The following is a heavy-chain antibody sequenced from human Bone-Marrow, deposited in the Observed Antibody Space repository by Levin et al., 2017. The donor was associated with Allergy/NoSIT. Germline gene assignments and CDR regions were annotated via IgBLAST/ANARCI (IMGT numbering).Heavy chain of an antibody. V-gene: IGHV3-23*01. CDR1: GFTFSSYA. CDR2: ISGSGGGGDT. D-gene: IGHD6-13*01. CDR3: AKNRDPQLDRPFDY. J-gene: IGHJ4*02. Sequence: QSGGSLRLSCAASGFTFSSYAMSWVRQAPGKGLEWVSGISGSGGGGDTYYVDSVKGRFTVSRDNSKCTLLLQMSSLRAEDTAVYYCAKNRDPQLDRPFDYWGQGTLVTVSS.